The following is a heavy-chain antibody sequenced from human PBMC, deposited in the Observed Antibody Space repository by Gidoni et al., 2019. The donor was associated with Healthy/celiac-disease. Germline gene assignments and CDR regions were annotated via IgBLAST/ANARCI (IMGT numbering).Heavy chain of an antibody. J-gene: IGHJ4*02. V-gene: IGHV3-30*04. CDR3: ARELGYYDSSGYYGFDY. CDR2: ISYDGSNK. D-gene: IGHD3-22*01. Sequence: QVQLVESGGGVVQPGRSLRLSCAASGFTFSRYAMHWVRQAPGKGLEWVAVISYDGSNKYYADSVKGRFTISRDNSKNTLYLQMNSLRAEDTAVYYCARELGYYDSSGYYGFDYWGQGTLVTVSS. CDR1: GFTFSRYA.